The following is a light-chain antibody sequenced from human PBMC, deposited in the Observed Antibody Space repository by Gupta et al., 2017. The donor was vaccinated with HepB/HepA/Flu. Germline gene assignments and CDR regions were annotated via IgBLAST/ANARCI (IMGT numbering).Light chain of an antibody. CDR1: SSDVGDYNY. CDR2: EFS. CDR3: SSYAGSNYV. V-gene: IGLV2-8*01. J-gene: IGLJ1*01. Sequence: QSALTQPPSASGSPGQSGTISCTGTSSDVGDYNYVSWYQQHPGKAPKLMIYEFSKRPSGVPDRFSGSKSGNTASLTVSGLQAEDEAVYYCSSYAGSNYVFGTGTQVPVL.